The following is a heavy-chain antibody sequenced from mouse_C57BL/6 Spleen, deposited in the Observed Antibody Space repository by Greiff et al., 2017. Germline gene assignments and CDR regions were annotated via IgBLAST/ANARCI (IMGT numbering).Heavy chain of an antibody. CDR3: ARPGSSYVWYFDV. CDR1: GYTFTDYN. Sequence: VQLQQSGPELVKPGASVKIPCKASGYTFTDYNMDWVKQSHGKSLEWIGDINPNNGGTIYNQKFKGKATLTVDKSSSTAYMELRSLTSEDTAVYYCARPGSSYVWYFDVWGTGTTVTVSS. V-gene: IGHV1-18*01. CDR2: INPNNGGT. D-gene: IGHD1-1*01. J-gene: IGHJ1*03.